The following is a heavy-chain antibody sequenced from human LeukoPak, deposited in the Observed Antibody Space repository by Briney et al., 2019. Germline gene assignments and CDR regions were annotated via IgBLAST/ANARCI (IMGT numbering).Heavy chain of an antibody. V-gene: IGHV1-2*02. J-gene: IGHJ4*02. Sequence: ASVKVSCKASGYTFTGYYMHWVRQAPGQGLEWMGWINPNSGGTNYAQKFQGRVTMTRDTSISTAYMELSRLRSDDTAVYYCARGSAVAGIPFDYWGQGTLVTVSS. CDR3: ARGSAVAGIPFDY. CDR1: GYTFTGYY. D-gene: IGHD6-19*01. CDR2: INPNSGGT.